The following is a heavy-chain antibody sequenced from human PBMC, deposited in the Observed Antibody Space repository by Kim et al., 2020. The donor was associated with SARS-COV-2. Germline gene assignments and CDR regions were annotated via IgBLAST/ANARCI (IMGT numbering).Heavy chain of an antibody. J-gene: IGHJ6*03. D-gene: IGHD3-22*01. Sequence: GGSLRLSCAASGFTFSNAWMSWVRQAPGKGLEWVGRIKSKTDGGTTDYAAPVKGRFTISRDDSKNTLYLQMNSLKTEDTAVYYCTTATYYYDIRYYYMDVWGKGTTVTVSS. CDR2: IKSKTDGGTT. CDR1: GFTFSNAW. V-gene: IGHV3-15*01. CDR3: TTATYYYDIRYYYMDV.